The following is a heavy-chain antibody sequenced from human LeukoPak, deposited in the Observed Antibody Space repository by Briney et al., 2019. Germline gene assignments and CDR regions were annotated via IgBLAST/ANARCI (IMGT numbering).Heavy chain of an antibody. CDR3: ASSFYSGYGY. V-gene: IGHV3-48*02. CDR1: GFTFSSYS. Sequence: GGSLRLSCAASGFTFSSYSMNWVRQAPGRGLEWVSYISSSSSTIYYADSVKGRFTISRDNAKNSLYLQMNSLRDEDTAVYYCASSFYSGYGYWGQGTLVTVSS. D-gene: IGHD5-12*01. J-gene: IGHJ4*02. CDR2: ISSSSSTI.